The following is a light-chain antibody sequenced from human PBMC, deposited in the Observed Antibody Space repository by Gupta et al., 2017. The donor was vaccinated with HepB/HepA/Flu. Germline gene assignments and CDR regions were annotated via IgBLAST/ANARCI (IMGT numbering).Light chain of an antibody. CDR2: DAA. V-gene: IGKV1-27*01. Sequence: DIQMTQSPSSLSASIGDRVTITCRASQAIRNNLAWYQQKSGRVPILLIYDAATLQSGVPSRFSGGGSGTDFTLTISSLQPEDVAMYYCQQEDSAPITFGRGTKVDI. CDR3: QQEDSAPIT. CDR1: QAIRNN. J-gene: IGKJ4*01.